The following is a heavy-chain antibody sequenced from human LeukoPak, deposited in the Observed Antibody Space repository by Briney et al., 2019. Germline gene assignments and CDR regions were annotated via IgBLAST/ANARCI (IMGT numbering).Heavy chain of an antibody. Sequence: GGSLRLSCAASGFTFSDHYMSWIRQAPGKRLEWLSYISTSGNTIYYADSVEGRFTISRDNAKNALYLQMNSLRAEDTAVYYCARGRGIFWSGYYPFDFWGQGTLVTVSS. D-gene: IGHD3-3*01. CDR1: GFTFSDHY. V-gene: IGHV3-11*04. CDR3: ARGRGIFWSGYYPFDF. CDR2: ISTSGNTI. J-gene: IGHJ4*02.